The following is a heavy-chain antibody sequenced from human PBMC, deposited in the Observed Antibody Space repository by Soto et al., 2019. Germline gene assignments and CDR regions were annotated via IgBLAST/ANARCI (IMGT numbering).Heavy chain of an antibody. J-gene: IGHJ4*02. CDR3: AKDAAGRVAARFEH. CDR1: GVDFSSYA. V-gene: IGHV3-23*01. Sequence: EVQILESGGGLVQPGGSLRLSCSASGVDFSSYAMSWVRQAPGKGLDWVSSITDTGDSTYYSDPVKGRFTVSRDNSKNTLFLQMNSLRVEDTAIYYCAKDAAGRVAARFEHWGQGSLVTVSS. CDR2: ITDTGDST. D-gene: IGHD2-15*01.